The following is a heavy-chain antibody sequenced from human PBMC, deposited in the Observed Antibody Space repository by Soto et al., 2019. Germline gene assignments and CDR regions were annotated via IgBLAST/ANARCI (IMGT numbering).Heavy chain of an antibody. CDR2: ISGSGGST. D-gene: IGHD6-13*01. Sequence: GGSLRLSCAASGFTFSSYAMSWVRQAPGKGLEWVSAISGSGGSTYYADSVKGRFTISRDNSKNTLYLQMNSLRAEDTAVYYCASSRIRKYSSSWYPPEETYYYYYGMDVWGQGTTVTVSS. V-gene: IGHV3-23*01. CDR1: GFTFSSYA. CDR3: ASSRIRKYSSSWYPPEETYYYYYGMDV. J-gene: IGHJ6*02.